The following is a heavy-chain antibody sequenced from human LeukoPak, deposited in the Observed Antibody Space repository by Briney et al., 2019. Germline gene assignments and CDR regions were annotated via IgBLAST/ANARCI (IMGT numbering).Heavy chain of an antibody. J-gene: IGHJ4*02. CDR3: ARHGGSVVIVPFDY. CDR2: INYSGST. Sequence: SETLSLTCTVSGGSISSRNYIWGWIRQPPGKGLEWIGSINYSGSTYYNPSPKSRVSISLDTSKNQFSLRLSSVTAADSAVYHCARHGGSVVIVPFDYWGQGTLVTVSS. D-gene: IGHD3-16*01. V-gene: IGHV4-39*01. CDR1: GGSISSRNYI.